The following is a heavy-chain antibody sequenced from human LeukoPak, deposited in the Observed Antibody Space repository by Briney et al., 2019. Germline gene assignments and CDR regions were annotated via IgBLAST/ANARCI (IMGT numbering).Heavy chain of an antibody. CDR3: ARGPHGRIYDILTGFDY. CDR2: IKPNSGGT. J-gene: IGHJ4*02. V-gene: IGHV1-2*02. CDR1: GYTFTGHS. Sequence: ASVKVSCKASGYTFTGHSMHWVRQAPGQGLEWMGWIKPNSGGTNYAQKFQGRVTMTRDTSISTAYMELSRLRSDDTAVYYCARGPHGRIYDILTGFDYWGQGTLVTVSS. D-gene: IGHD3-9*01.